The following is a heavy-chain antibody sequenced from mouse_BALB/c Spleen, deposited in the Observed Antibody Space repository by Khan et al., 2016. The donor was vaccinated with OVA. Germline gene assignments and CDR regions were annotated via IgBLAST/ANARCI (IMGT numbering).Heavy chain of an antibody. V-gene: IGHV1-26*01. J-gene: IGHJ3*01. Sequence: VQLQQSGPDLVKPGASVKISCKASGYSFTLYYLSWVKQSHGESLEWIGRVNPNNGDSAYNQKFKDRATLTVDKSSNTAYMHFRSLTSEDSAVYYCARGYDWFTSWGQGTLVTVSA. CDR3: ARGYDWFTS. CDR2: VNPNNGDS. CDR1: GYSFTLYY. D-gene: IGHD2-14*01.